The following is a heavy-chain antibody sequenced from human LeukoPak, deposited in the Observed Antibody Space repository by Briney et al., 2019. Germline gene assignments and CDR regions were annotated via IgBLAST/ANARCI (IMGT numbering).Heavy chain of an antibody. J-gene: IGHJ4*02. D-gene: IGHD1-26*01. CDR2: IYHSGST. Sequence: VKSSETLSLTCSVSGGSMRSSRNYWGWIRQPPGKGLEWIASIYHSGSTYHNPSLKSRVTISVDMSKNQFSLKLTSVTAADTAVYYCARNPTVGANRWFDYWGQGTLVTVSS. V-gene: IGHV4-39*01. CDR3: ARNPTVGANRWFDY. CDR1: GGSMRSSRNY.